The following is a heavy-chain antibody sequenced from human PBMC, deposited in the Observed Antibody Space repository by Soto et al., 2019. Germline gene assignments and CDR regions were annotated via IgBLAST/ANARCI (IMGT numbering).Heavy chain of an antibody. J-gene: IGHJ4*02. Sequence: GGSLRLSCAASGFTFSNAWMSWVRQAPGKGPEWVGRIKSKTDGGTTDYAAPVKGRFTISRDDSKNTLYLQMNSLRAEDTAVYYCAKGYGSGSLFVYWGQGTLVTVSS. V-gene: IGHV3-15*01. CDR1: GFTFSNAW. CDR3: AKGYGSGSLFVY. D-gene: IGHD3-10*01. CDR2: IKSKTDGGTT.